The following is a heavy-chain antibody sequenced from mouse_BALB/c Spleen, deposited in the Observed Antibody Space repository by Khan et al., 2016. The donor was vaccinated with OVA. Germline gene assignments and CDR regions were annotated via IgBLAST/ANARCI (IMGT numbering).Heavy chain of an antibody. V-gene: IGHV5-6-4*01. CDR3: PRHRGYYGQNPYFDY. J-gene: IGHJ2*01. CDR1: GFSFSSYS. CDR2: ISSGGTYT. D-gene: IGHD1-1*01. Sequence: EVQRVESGGGLVRPGGSLKLSCAASGFSFSSYSMSWVRQTPEKRLEWVATISSGGTYTYYPDSLKGRFTISRDNAQTTLYLQISRLKSEDTAMYDCPRHRGYYGQNPYFDYWGQGTTLTVAS.